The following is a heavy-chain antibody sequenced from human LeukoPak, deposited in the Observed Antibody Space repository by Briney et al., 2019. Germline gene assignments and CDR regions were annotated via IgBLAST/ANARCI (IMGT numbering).Heavy chain of an antibody. D-gene: IGHD2-15*01. J-gene: IGHJ4*02. CDR3: ARVSVVVVAATDFDY. CDR2: ISAYNGNT. V-gene: IGHV1-18*01. CDR1: GYTFTSYG. Sequence: ASVKVSCKASGYTFTSYGISWVRQAPGQGLEWMGWISAYNGNTNYAQKLQGRVTMTTDTSTSTAYMELRSLRSDDTAVYYCARVSVVVVAATDFDYWGQGTLVTVSS.